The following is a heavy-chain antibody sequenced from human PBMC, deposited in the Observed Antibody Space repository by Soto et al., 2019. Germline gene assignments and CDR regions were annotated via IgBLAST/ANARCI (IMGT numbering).Heavy chain of an antibody. Sequence: QVQLVESGGGVVQPGRSLRLSCAASGFTFSSYAMHWVRQAPGKGLEWVAVISYDGSNKYYADSVKGRFTISRDNSKNTLYLQMNSLRAEDTAVYYCARDRVAVAGAYYFDYWGQGTLVTVSS. CDR1: GFTFSSYA. V-gene: IGHV3-30-3*01. CDR3: ARDRVAVAGAYYFDY. D-gene: IGHD6-19*01. J-gene: IGHJ4*02. CDR2: ISYDGSNK.